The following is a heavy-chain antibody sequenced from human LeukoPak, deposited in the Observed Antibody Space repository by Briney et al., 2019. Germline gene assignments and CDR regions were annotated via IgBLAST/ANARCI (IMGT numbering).Heavy chain of an antibody. Sequence: SETLSHTCAVYGGSFSGYYWSWIRQPPGKGLEWIGEINHSGSTNYNPSLKSRVTISVDTSKNQFSLKLSSVTAADTAVYYCARGLAEMATIYYFDYWGQGTLVTVSS. J-gene: IGHJ4*02. D-gene: IGHD5-24*01. CDR1: GGSFSGYY. CDR2: INHSGST. V-gene: IGHV4-34*01. CDR3: ARGLAEMATIYYFDY.